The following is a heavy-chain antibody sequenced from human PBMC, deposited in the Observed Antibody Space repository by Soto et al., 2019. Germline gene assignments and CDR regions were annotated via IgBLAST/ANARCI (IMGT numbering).Heavy chain of an antibody. CDR3: AIHTQRITIAAT. J-gene: IGHJ5*02. D-gene: IGHD3-3*01. V-gene: IGHV4-39*01. CDR2: IYYSGST. Sequence: QLQLQESGPGLVKPSETLSLTCTVSGGSISSSSYYWGWIRQPPGKGLEWIGSIYYSGSTSYNPSTNSRITISADTSKNQFSLNLSSATAADTAVYYCAIHTQRITIAATLGQGTMVTVSS. CDR1: GGSISSSSYY.